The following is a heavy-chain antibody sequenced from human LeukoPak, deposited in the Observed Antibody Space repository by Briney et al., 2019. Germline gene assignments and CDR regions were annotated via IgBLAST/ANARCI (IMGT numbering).Heavy chain of an antibody. V-gene: IGHV3-21*01. D-gene: IGHD2-15*01. CDR1: GFTFNIYS. CDR2: ITSSSHYI. CDR3: ARAENSGSGGLDP. J-gene: IGHJ5*02. Sequence: GGSLRLSCAASGFTFNIYSMNWVRQAPGKGLEWVSRITSSSHYIYYADSVKGRFTISRDNAKNSLYLDMSSLRADDTAVYYCARAENSGSGGLDPWGQGTLVTVSS.